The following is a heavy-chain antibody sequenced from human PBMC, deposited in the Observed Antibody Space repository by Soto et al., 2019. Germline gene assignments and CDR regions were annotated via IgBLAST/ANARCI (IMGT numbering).Heavy chain of an antibody. CDR2: IIPLVHII. D-gene: IGHD3-22*01. Sequence: QVQLVQSGAEVKKPGSSVKVSCKASGGFYSIKTISWVRQAPGQGLEWMGRIIPLVHIINNAQKFQGRVAFSPXKSTSTAYMELSSLKSDDTAIYFCARERRRDDSNTFDALEVWGQGTMVTVSS. CDR1: GGFYSIKT. V-gene: IGHV1-69*04. J-gene: IGHJ3*01. CDR3: ARERRRDDSNTFDALEV.